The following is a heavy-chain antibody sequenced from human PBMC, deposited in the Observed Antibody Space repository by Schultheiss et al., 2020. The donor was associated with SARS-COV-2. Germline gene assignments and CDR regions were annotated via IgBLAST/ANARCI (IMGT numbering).Heavy chain of an antibody. CDR1: GGSISSSSYY. D-gene: IGHD5-24*01. Sequence: SETLSLTCTVSGGSISSSSYYWGWIRQPPGKGLEWIGEINHSGSTNYNPSLKSRVTISVDTSKNQFSLKLSSVTAADTAVYYCARGDGYNRYWGQGTLVTVSS. CDR2: INHSGST. CDR3: ARGDGYNRY. V-gene: IGHV4-39*07. J-gene: IGHJ4*02.